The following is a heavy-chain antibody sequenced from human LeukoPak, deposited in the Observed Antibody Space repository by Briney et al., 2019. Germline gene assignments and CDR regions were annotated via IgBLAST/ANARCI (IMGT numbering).Heavy chain of an antibody. J-gene: IGHJ6*03. D-gene: IGHD3-3*01. CDR1: GFTFSHYW. V-gene: IGHV3-74*01. CDR2: INSDGSST. CDR3: ARGTSIFGVVTFYYYYYMDV. Sequence: PGGALRLSCSASGFTFSHYWMHWVRPAPGKGLVWVSRINSDGSSTTYADSVKGRFTISRDNAKDTLYLQMNSLRAEDTAVYYCARGTSIFGVVTFYYYYYMDVWGKGTTVTVSS.